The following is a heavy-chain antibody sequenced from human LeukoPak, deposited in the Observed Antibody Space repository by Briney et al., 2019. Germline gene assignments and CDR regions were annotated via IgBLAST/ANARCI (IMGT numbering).Heavy chain of an antibody. D-gene: IGHD2-8*01. CDR1: GFTVSSNY. CDR3: ARGLYALDYYYGLDV. CDR2: IWSDGSRI. J-gene: IGHJ6*02. V-gene: IGHV3-33*08. Sequence: GGSLRLSCAASGFTVSSNYMSWVRQAPGKGLEWLAEIWSDGSRIHYADSVQGRFTISRDSPKSMVYLQMNSLTAEDTAVYYCARGLYALDYYYGLDVWGQGTKVTVSS.